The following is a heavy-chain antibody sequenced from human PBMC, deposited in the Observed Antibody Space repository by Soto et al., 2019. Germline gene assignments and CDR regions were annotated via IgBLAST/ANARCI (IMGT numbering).Heavy chain of an antibody. V-gene: IGHV1-69*01. CDR2: IIPISETT. D-gene: IGHD2-2*01. J-gene: IGHJ6*02. CDR3: ARSQGSSTSLEIYYYYYYGMDV. Sequence: QVQLVQSGAEVKKPGSSVKVSCKASGGTFSSYAISWVRQAPGQGLDGRGGIIPISETTNYAQKFQGRVTITAHESKSTAYMELSSLRSEDTAVYYCARSQGSSTSLEIYYYYYYGMDVWGQGTTVTVSS. CDR1: GGTFSSYA.